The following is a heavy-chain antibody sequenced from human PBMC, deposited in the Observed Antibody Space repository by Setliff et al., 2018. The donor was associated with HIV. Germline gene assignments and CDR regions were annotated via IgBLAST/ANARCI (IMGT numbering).Heavy chain of an antibody. CDR1: GFTFSSYA. V-gene: IGHV3-23*01. D-gene: IGHD3-22*01. J-gene: IGHJ4*02. Sequence: GESLKISCAASGFTFSSYAMSWVRQAPGKGLEWVSAISGSGGSTYYADSVKGRFTISRDNSKNTLYLQMNSLRAEDTAVYYCAIEDSSGYYFLRPLDYWGQGTLVTVLL. CDR2: ISGSGGST. CDR3: AIEDSSGYYFLRPLDY.